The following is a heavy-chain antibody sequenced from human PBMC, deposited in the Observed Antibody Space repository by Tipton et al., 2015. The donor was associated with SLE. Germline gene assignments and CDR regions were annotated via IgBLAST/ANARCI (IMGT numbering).Heavy chain of an antibody. CDR3: ARRSDDYSNWFDP. D-gene: IGHD4-11*01. CDR2: ISDGGGT. J-gene: IGHJ5*02. V-gene: IGHV4-59*12. Sequence: TLSLTCSVSGGSINSNYWIWIRQPPGKGLEWIGYISDGGGTNHNPSLKSRVTISVDTSKNQFSLKLNSVTAADTAVYYCARRSDDYSNWFDPWGQGSQVTVSS. CDR1: GGSINSNY.